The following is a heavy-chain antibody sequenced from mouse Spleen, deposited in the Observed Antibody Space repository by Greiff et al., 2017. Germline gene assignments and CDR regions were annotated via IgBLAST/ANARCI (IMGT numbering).Heavy chain of an antibody. Sequence: VQLKESGAELVKPGASVKLSCTASGFNIKDYYMHWVKQRTEQGLEWIGRIDPEDGETKYAPKFQGKATITADTSSNTAYLQLSSLTSEDTAVYYCARAYYGSSYVGYYAMDYWGQGTSVTVSS. CDR1: GFNIKDYY. CDR2: IDPEDGET. V-gene: IGHV14-2*01. CDR3: ARAYYGSSYVGYYAMDY. J-gene: IGHJ4*01. D-gene: IGHD1-1*01.